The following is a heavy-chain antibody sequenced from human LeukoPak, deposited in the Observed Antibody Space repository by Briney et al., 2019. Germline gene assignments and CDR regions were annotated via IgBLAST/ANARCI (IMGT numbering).Heavy chain of an antibody. CDR1: GFNFDDYA. J-gene: IGHJ4*02. Sequence: GGSLRLSCAASGFNFDDYAMHWVRQAPGKGLEWVSGINWNSGSIGYADSVKGRFTISRDNAKNSLYLQMNSLRAEDTAVYYCARDVRVLKRSPLGYYFDYWGQGTLVTVSS. CDR2: INWNSGSI. D-gene: IGHD2-8*01. V-gene: IGHV3-9*01. CDR3: ARDVRVLKRSPLGYYFDY.